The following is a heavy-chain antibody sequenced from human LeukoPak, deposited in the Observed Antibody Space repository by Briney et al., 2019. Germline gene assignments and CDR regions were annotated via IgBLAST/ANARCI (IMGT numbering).Heavy chain of an antibody. V-gene: IGHV3-23*01. J-gene: IGHJ6*02. D-gene: IGHD3-10*02. CDR2: IARSGGGT. Sequence: GGSLRLSCAASGFSFSSSPMSWVRQAPGKGLDWVSGIARSGGGTYYADSVKGRFTISRDNSKSTLYLQMNSLRAEDTALYYCARDLHYYVAMDVWGQGTTVTVSS. CDR1: GFSFSSSP. CDR3: ARDLHYYVAMDV.